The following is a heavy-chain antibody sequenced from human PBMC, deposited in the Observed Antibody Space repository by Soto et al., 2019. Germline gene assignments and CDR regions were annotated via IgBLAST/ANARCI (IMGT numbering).Heavy chain of an antibody. CDR2: FDPEDGET. V-gene: IGHV1-24*01. CDR1: GYTLTELS. Sequence: QVQLVQSGAEVKKPGASVKVSCKVSGYTLTELSMHWVRQAPGKGLEWMGGFDPEDGETIYAQKFRGRVTMTEDTSTDTAYMELSSLRSEDTAVYYCATFPPGYSSSWGAFDIWGQGTMVTVSS. D-gene: IGHD6-6*01. CDR3: ATFPPGYSSSWGAFDI. J-gene: IGHJ3*02.